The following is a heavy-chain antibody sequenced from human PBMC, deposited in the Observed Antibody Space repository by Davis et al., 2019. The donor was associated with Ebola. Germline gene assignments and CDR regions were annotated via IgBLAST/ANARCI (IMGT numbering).Heavy chain of an antibody. CDR3: ARGGDLWLSSSDY. CDR2: IYYSGST. CDR1: GGSISSHH. V-gene: IGHV4-59*11. D-gene: IGHD3-22*01. Sequence: MPSETLSLTCAVSGGSISSHHWSWIRQPPGKGLEWIGHIYYSGSTNYNPSLKSRVAISVDTSKNHLSLKLSSVTAADTAVYYCARGGDLWLSSSDYWGQGTLVTVSS. J-gene: IGHJ4*02.